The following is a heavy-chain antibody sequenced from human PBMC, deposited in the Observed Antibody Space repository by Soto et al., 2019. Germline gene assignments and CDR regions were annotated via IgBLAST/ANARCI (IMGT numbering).Heavy chain of an antibody. Sequence: GSLRLSCVASGFTFSNYAMSWVRQAPAKAPEWVSSINIVGGATNYADSVRGRFAMSRDDSTNTVFLQMNSLRADDTAVYYCTKNYYFDSWGQGTTVTVSS. CDR2: INIVGGAT. CDR1: GFTFSNYA. D-gene: IGHD1-7*01. CDR3: TKNYYFDS. V-gene: IGHV3-23*01. J-gene: IGHJ4*03.